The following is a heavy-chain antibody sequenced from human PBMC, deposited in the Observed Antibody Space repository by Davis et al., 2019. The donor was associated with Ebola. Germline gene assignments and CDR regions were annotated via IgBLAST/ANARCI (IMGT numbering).Heavy chain of an antibody. CDR2: IYWDDDK. CDR1: GFSLSTRGVG. V-gene: IGHV2-5*02. Sequence: SGPTLVKPTQTLTLTCTFSGFSLSTRGVGVGWIRQPPGKALEWLALIYWDDDKRYSPSLKSRLTITKDTSKNQVVLTMTNMDPVDTATYYCAHRRAVTTHFDYWGQGTLVTVSS. J-gene: IGHJ4*02. D-gene: IGHD4-17*01. CDR3: AHRRAVTTHFDY.